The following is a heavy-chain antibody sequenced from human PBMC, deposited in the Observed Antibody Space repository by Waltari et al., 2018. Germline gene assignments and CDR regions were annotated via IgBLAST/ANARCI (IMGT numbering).Heavy chain of an antibody. V-gene: IGHV4-4*07. Sequence: QVQLQESGPGLVKPSETLSLTCTVSGGSISSYYWSWIRQPAGKGLEWIGRIYTSGSTNYNPSLKSRVTMSVDTSKNQFSRKLSSVTAADTAVYYCARDYCSSTSCYINWFDPWGQGTLVTVSS. J-gene: IGHJ5*02. D-gene: IGHD2-2*02. CDR1: GGSISSYY. CDR3: ARDYCSSTSCYINWFDP. CDR2: IYTSGST.